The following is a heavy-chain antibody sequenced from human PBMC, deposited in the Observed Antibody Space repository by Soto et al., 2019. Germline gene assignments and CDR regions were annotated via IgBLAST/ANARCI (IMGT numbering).Heavy chain of an antibody. Sequence: QVQLQESGPGLVKPSETLSLTCTVSGGSISSYYWCWTRQPAGKVLEWIGRFYPTGKTNYNPSLQSPITRSADTTRNKFSLNLSSVTAAYTAVYYWATCGLDYAMDVWGHGTTVAFSS. V-gene: IGHV4-4*07. D-gene: IGHD3-16*01. CDR2: FYPTGKT. CDR1: GGSISSYY. CDR3: ATCGLDYAMDV. J-gene: IGHJ6*01.